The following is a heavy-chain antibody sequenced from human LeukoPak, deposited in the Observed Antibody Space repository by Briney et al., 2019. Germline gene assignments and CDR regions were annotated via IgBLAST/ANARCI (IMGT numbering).Heavy chain of an antibody. J-gene: IGHJ6*02. V-gene: IGHV3-23*01. CDR3: AKDRDSSGYYPRYYYGMDV. Sequence: PGGSLRLSCAASGFTFSSYAMSLVRQAPGKGLEWVSAISGSGGSTYYADSVKGRFTISRDNSKNTLYLQMNSLRAEDTAVYYCAKDRDSSGYYPRYYYGMDVWGQGTTVTVSS. D-gene: IGHD3-22*01. CDR2: ISGSGGST. CDR1: GFTFSSYA.